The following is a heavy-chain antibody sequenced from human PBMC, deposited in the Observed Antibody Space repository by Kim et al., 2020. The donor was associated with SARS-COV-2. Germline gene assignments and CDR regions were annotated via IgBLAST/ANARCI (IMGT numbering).Heavy chain of an antibody. D-gene: IGHD5-12*01. Sequence: ASTNYAESVKSRFTGSRDSARNTLYLQMKSLRYDDTAIYYCVKGAWLDYWGPGTLVTVSS. CDR2: AST. V-gene: IGHV3-23*01. CDR3: VKGAWLDY. J-gene: IGHJ4*02.